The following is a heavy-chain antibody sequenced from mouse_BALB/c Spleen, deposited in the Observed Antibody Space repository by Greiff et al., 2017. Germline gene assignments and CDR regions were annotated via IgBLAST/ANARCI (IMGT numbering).Heavy chain of an antibody. CDR1: GYTFTSYW. CDR2: INPSNGRT. J-gene: IGHJ3*01. CDR3: ARFGNYVYWGPFAY. Sequence: QVQLQQPGADLVKPGASVKLSCKASGYTFTSYWMHWVKQRPGQGLEWIGEINPSNGRTNYNEKFKSKATLTVDKSSSTAYMQLSSLTSEDAAVYYCARFGNYVYWGPFAYWGQGTLVTVSA. D-gene: IGHD2-1*01. V-gene: IGHV1S81*02.